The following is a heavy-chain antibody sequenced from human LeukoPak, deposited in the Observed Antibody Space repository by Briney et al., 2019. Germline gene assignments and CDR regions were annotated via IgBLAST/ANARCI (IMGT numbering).Heavy chain of an antibody. CDR3: AHRPVIGAPFDS. D-gene: IGHD2/OR15-2a*01. J-gene: IGHJ4*02. CDR1: GFSLSTSEVG. Sequence: ESGPTLVKPTQTLTLTCTFSGFSLSTSEVGVGWIRQPPGKALEWLALIYRDDDKRYSPSLKSRLTITKDTPKNQVVLTMTNMDPVDTATYYCAHRPVIGAPFDSWGQGTLVTVSS. V-gene: IGHV2-5*02. CDR2: IYRDDDK.